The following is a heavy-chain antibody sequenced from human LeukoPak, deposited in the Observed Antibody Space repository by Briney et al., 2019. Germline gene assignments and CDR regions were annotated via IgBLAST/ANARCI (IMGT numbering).Heavy chain of an antibody. CDR2: IGRSASAI. CDR3: AELGITMIGGV. D-gene: IGHD3-10*02. CDR1: GFTLSDYY. J-gene: IGHJ6*04. V-gene: IGHV3-11*04. Sequence: GGSLRLSCAASGFTLSDYYMSWVRQAPGKGLEWVSYIGRSASAIYYADSVKGRFTISRDNAKNSLFLQMNSLRAEDTAVYYCAELGITMIGGVWGKGTTVTISS.